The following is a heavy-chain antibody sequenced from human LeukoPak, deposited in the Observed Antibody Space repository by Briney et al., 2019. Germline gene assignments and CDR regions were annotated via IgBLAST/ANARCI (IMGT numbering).Heavy chain of an antibody. J-gene: IGHJ4*02. V-gene: IGHV3-74*01. Sequence: GGSLRLSCVASGFTFSTYWMHWVRQAPGKGLVWVSRISNDGSSTIYADSVKGRFTISRDNAKNTLFLQMNSLRAEDTAVYYCARTRSNYFDYWGQGTLVTVSS. CDR3: ARTRSNYFDY. CDR1: GFTFSTYW. CDR2: ISNDGSST.